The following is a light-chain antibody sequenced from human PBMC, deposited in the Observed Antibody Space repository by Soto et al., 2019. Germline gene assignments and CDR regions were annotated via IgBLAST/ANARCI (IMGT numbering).Light chain of an antibody. CDR3: ISYTSSRTYV. V-gene: IGLV2-14*01. CDR2: DVN. J-gene: IGLJ1*01. CDR1: SSDVGGYNY. Sequence: QSALTQPASVSGSPGQSITISCTGTSSDVGGYNYVSWYQQHPGKAPKLMIYDVNNRPSGVSNRFSGSKPGNTASLTISGLQAEDEADYYCISYTSSRTYVFGPGTKLTVL.